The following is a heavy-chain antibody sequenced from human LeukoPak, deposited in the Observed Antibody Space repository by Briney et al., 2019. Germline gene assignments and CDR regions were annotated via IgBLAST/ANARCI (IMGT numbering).Heavy chain of an antibody. J-gene: IGHJ4*02. CDR2: ISGSGSST. Sequence: GGSLRLSCAGSGFTFSKFGMIWVRQAPGKGLEWVSGISGSGSSTYYADSVKGRSTISRDDGRNTLYLEMNSLRAEDTAVYYCAKGPYSSSWSAYFDYWGQGTLVTVSS. D-gene: IGHD6-13*01. CDR1: GFTFSKFG. V-gene: IGHV3-23*01. CDR3: AKGPYSSSWSAYFDY.